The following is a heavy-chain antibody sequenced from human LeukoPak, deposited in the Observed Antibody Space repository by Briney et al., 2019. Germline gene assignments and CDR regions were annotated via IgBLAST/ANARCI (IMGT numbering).Heavy chain of an antibody. CDR2: FYDNGRT. Sequence: PSETLSLTCSVSGGSFSGGEYSWSWIRQAPEKGLEWIGSFYDNGRTFYNPSLKSRLIMTVNTSKKELSLKLTSVTAADTAKYFCVSTWSPRFGDLPHDSGFDIWGQGTMVTVSS. J-gene: IGHJ3*02. D-gene: IGHD3-10*01. V-gene: IGHV4-30-4*01. CDR1: GGSFSGGEYS. CDR3: VSTWSPRFGDLPHDSGFDI.